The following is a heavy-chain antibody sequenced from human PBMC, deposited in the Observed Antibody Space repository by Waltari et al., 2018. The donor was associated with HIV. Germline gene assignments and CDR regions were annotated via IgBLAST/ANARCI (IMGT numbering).Heavy chain of an antibody. J-gene: IGHJ3*01. CDR1: RLTVSNYE. V-gene: IGHV3-48*03. D-gene: IGHD2-21*02. Sequence: EVHLVECGCGAVRRGGPMGLACVAPRLTVSNYEMIWVRQAPGKDLEWISYISGSGSTIYYSDSVKGRFTISRDNAKNSLYLRMNYLTAEDTAIYYCARDGHHGVTKRGNAFDLWGQGTMVTVSP. CDR2: ISGSGSTI. CDR3: ARDGHHGVTKRGNAFDL.